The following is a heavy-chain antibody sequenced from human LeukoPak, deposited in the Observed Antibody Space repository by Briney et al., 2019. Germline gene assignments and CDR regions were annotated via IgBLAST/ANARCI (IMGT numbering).Heavy chain of an antibody. CDR3: ASHTMVRGVIQGDAFDY. CDR2: ISGSGGST. CDR1: GFTFSSYA. V-gene: IGHV3-23*01. D-gene: IGHD3-10*01. J-gene: IGHJ4*02. Sequence: PGGSLRLSCAASGFTFSSYAMSWVRQAPGKGLEWVSAISGSGGSTYYADSVKGRSTISRDNSKNTLYLQMNSLGAEDTAVYYCASHTMVRGVIQGDAFDYWGQGTLVTVSS.